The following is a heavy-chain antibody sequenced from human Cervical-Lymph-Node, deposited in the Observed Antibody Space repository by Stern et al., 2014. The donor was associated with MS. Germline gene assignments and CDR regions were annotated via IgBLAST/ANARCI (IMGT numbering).Heavy chain of an antibody. CDR3: ARDACSSPSCYDPGAFDI. V-gene: IGHV4-30-4*08. CDR2: IYYRGTN. J-gene: IGHJ3*02. Sequence: QVQLQESGPGLVKPSQTLSLTCTVSGGSIYSDDCSWSWLRQCPGQGLEWLVYIYYRGTNYINASINSRLIMTVVMMKKQFSMNLSSVTAAATAVYYCARDACSSPSCYDPGAFDIWGQGTVVTVSS. D-gene: IGHD2-2*01. CDR1: GGSIYSDDCS.